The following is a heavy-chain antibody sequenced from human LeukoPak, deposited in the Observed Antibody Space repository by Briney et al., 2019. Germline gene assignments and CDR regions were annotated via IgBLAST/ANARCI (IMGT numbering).Heavy chain of an antibody. CDR1: GGTFSSYA. CDR3: ARGYCSSTSCYRLSWFDP. Sequence: GASVKVSCKASGGTFSSYAISWVRQAPGQGLEWMGGIIPIFGTANYAQKFQGRVTITADESTSTAYMELSSLRSEDTAVYYCARGYCSSTSCYRLSWFDPWGRGTLVTVSP. D-gene: IGHD2-2*02. V-gene: IGHV1-69*13. CDR2: IIPIFGTA. J-gene: IGHJ5*02.